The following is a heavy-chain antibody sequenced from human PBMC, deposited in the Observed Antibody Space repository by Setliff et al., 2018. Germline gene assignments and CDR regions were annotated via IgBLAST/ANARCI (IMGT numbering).Heavy chain of an antibody. Sequence: ASVKVSCKASGYSFSDFYMHWVRQVPGEGLEALGRIDPRDDFTVYAERFKDRLTITADTSTDTSYMEMSSLTSDDTAVYFCARAPRLEWILPTFDYWGQGTPVTISS. CDR1: GYSFSDFY. V-gene: IGHV1-69-2*01. CDR3: ARAPRLEWILPTFDY. CDR2: IDPRDDFT. D-gene: IGHD3-3*01. J-gene: IGHJ4*02.